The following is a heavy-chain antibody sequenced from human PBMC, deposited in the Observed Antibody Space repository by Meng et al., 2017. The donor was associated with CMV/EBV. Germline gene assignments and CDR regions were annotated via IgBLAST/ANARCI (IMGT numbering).Heavy chain of an antibody. J-gene: IGHJ5*02. Sequence: GFSVSGNYMSWVRQAPGKGLEWVSVLYSGGSTYYVDSVKGRFTISRDNSKNTLYLQMNSLRAEDTAVYYCARQTVVPAAIGFTGWFDPWGQGTLVTVSS. V-gene: IGHV3-53*01. D-gene: IGHD2-2*01. CDR2: LYSGGST. CDR1: GFSVSGNY. CDR3: ARQTVVPAAIGFTGWFDP.